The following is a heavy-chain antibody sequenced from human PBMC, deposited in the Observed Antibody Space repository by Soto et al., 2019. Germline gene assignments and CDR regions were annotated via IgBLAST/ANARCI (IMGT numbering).Heavy chain of an antibody. Sequence: SSETLSLTCTVSGGSISSYYWSWIRQPPGKGLEWIGYIYYSGSTNYNPSLKSRVTISVDTSKNQFSLKLSSVTAADTAVYYCARDAPLRFWGQGTLVTVSS. D-gene: IGHD5-12*01. CDR3: ARDAPLRF. J-gene: IGHJ4*02. CDR1: GGSISSYY. V-gene: IGHV4-59*01. CDR2: IYYSGST.